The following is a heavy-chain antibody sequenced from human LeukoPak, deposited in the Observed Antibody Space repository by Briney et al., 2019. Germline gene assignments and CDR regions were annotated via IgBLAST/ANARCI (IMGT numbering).Heavy chain of an antibody. CDR1: GYTFTSYV. CDR2: MNPNSGNT. Sequence: ASVKVSCKASGYTFTSYVINWVRQATGQGLEWMGWMNPNSGNTGYAQKFQGRVTITRNPSISTAYMELSSLRSEDTAVYYCARGREESPAAVDYWGQGTLVTVSS. D-gene: IGHD2-2*01. J-gene: IGHJ4*02. V-gene: IGHV1-8*03. CDR3: ARGREESPAAVDY.